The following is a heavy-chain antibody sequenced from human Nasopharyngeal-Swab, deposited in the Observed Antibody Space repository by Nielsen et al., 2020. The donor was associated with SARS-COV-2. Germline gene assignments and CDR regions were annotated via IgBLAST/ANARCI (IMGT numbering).Heavy chain of an antibody. J-gene: IGHJ4*02. CDR2: INPNSGDT. Sequence: ASVQVSCKASGYTFTDYYMHWVRQAPGQGLEWMGRINPNSGDTNYAQNFQGRVTMTRDTSIKTAYMELSSLRSDDPAVYYCARDDGDVPGVTGSGPPGGFWGQGTLVTVSS. V-gene: IGHV1-2*06. CDR3: ARDDGDVPGVTGSGPPGGF. CDR1: GYTFTDYY. D-gene: IGHD2-8*01.